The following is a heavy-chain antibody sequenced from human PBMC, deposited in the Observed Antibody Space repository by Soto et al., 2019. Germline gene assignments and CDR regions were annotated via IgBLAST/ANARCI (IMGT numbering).Heavy chain of an antibody. D-gene: IGHD3-22*01. CDR3: AKREYDSSGYYYVGTLGY. CDR2: ISGSGGST. V-gene: IGHV3-23*01. CDR1: GFTFSSYA. J-gene: IGHJ4*02. Sequence: SGGSLRLSCAASGFTFSSYAMSWVRQAPGKGLEWVSAISGSGGSTYYADSVKGRFTISRDNSKNTLYLQMNSLRAEDTAVYYCAKREYDSSGYYYVGTLGYWGQGTLVTVSS.